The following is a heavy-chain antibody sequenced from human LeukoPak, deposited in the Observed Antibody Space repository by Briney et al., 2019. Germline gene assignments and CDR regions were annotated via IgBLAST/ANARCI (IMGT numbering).Heavy chain of an antibody. CDR1: GLTFSRCW. CDR2: IKEDGSEK. D-gene: IGHD3-16*01. J-gene: IGHJ6*02. Sequence: GGSLRLSCAASGLTFSRCWMTWVRQAPGKGLEWVANIKEDGSEKYYVDSVEGRFTISRDNAKNSLYLQMNSLRVEDTAVYYCARASEVWGLGVCSPSYGLDVGGQDTTVSVSS. V-gene: IGHV3-7*01. CDR3: ARASEVWGLGVCSPSYGLDV.